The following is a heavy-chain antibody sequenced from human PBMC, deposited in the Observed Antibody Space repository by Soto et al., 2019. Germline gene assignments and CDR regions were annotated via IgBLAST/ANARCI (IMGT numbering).Heavy chain of an antibody. CDR2: ITRDGSST. Sequence: EVQLVESGGGLVQPGGSLRLSCAASGFSLSDYWMHWVRQAPGEGLVWLSRITRDGSSTNYADSVKGRFNISRDNAKNTLYLQVNSMRGEDTAVYYGARGANGYYYFDYWGQGTLVTVSS. V-gene: IGHV3-74*01. CDR1: GFSLSDYW. D-gene: IGHD5-18*01. CDR3: ARGANGYYYFDY. J-gene: IGHJ4*02.